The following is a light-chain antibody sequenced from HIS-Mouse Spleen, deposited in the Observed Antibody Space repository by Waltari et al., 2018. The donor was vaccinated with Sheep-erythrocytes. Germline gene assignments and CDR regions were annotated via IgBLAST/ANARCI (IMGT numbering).Light chain of an antibody. J-gene: IGKJ2*01. Sequence: DVVMTQSPLSLPVTLGQPASISCRSSQSLVHSDGNTYLNWFQQRPGQSPRRLIYKVSNRDSGVPDRFSGSGSGTDFTLKISRVEAEDVGVYYCMQGIHLPDTFGQGTKLEIK. CDR3: MQGIHLPDT. V-gene: IGKV2-30*02. CDR2: KVS. CDR1: QSLVHSDGNTY.